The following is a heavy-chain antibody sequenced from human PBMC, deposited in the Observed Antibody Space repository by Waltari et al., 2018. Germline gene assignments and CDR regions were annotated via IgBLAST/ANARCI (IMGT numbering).Heavy chain of an antibody. CDR3: ARHANWISDY. CDR1: GGSISSSSYY. CDR2: IYYSGST. J-gene: IGHJ4*02. Sequence: QLQLQESGPGLVKPSETLSLTCTVSGGSISSSSYYWGWIRQPPGKGLEWIGSIYYSGSTYYNPSLKRLVTISVDTSKNQFSLKLSSVTAADTAVYYCARHANWISDYWGQGTLVTVSS. D-gene: IGHD1-1*01. V-gene: IGHV4-39*01.